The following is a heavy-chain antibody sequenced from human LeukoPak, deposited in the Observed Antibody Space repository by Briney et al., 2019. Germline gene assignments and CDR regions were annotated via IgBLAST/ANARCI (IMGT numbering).Heavy chain of an antibody. D-gene: IGHD6-13*01. CDR2: INHSGST. V-gene: IGHV4-34*01. J-gene: IGHJ3*02. CDR3: ARGRIAAAGTAFDAFDI. Sequence: SETLSLTRAVYGGSFSGYYWSWIRQPPGKGLEWIGEINHSGSTNYNPSLKSRVTISVDTSKNQFSLKLSSVTAADTAVYYCARGRIAAAGTAFDAFDIWGQGTMVTVSS. CDR1: GGSFSGYY.